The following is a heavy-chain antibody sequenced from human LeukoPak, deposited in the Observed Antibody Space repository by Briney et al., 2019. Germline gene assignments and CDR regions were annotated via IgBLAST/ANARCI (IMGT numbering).Heavy chain of an antibody. J-gene: IGHJ3*02. CDR2: IKSKTDGGTT. D-gene: IGHD1-1*01. V-gene: IGHV3-15*01. CDR1: GFAFSNAW. CDR3: AVELGANAFDI. Sequence: GGSLRPSCAASGFAFSNAWMSWVRQAPGKGLEWVGRIKSKTDGGTTDYAAPVKGRFTISRDDSKNTLYLQMNSLRAEDTAVYYCAVELGANAFDIWGQGTMVTVSS.